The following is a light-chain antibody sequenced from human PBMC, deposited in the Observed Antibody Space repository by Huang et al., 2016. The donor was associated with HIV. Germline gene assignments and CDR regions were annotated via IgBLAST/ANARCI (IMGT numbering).Light chain of an antibody. J-gene: IGKJ4*01. CDR1: QSVNSY. V-gene: IGKV3-11*01. Sequence: EIVLTQSPATLSVSPGESVTLPCRASQSVNSYLAWYHQQSGQAPRLRIYDSSNRATGVPARFTGSESGTDFTLTISTLEREDFAMYYCQQRNSWPLTFGGGTKVEIK. CDR2: DSS. CDR3: QQRNSWPLT.